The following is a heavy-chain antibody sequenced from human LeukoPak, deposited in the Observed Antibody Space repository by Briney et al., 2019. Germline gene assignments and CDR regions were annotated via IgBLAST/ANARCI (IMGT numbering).Heavy chain of an antibody. D-gene: IGHD2-2*01. J-gene: IGHJ4*02. V-gene: IGHV5-51*01. CDR3: ATSVPGGRYFDY. Sequence: GESLKISCKGSGYTFTSYWIGWVRQMPGKGLEWMGIIHCGDSDTRYSPSFQGQVNISADKSISTAYLQWSSLKASDTAIYYCATSVPGGRYFDYWGQGTLVTVSS. CDR1: GYTFTSYW. CDR2: IHCGDSDT.